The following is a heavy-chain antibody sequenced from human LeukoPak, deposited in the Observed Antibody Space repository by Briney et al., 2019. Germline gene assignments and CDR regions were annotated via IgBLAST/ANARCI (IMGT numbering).Heavy chain of an antibody. CDR3: ARSSYSSSSSV. V-gene: IGHV3-7*03. CDR1: GFISSSYW. D-gene: IGHD6-6*01. J-gene: IGHJ3*01. Sequence: PGGSLRLSCAASGFISSSYWMSWVRQAPGKGLEWVANVKQDGSERYYGDSVKGRFTISRDNAKNSLYLQINSLRAEDTAVYYCARSSYSSSSSVWGQGTMVTVSS. CDR2: VKQDGSER.